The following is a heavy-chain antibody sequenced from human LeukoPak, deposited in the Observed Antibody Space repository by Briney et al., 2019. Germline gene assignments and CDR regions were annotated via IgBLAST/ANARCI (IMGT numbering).Heavy chain of an antibody. D-gene: IGHD2-2*01. CDR2: IYYTGST. Sequence: SETLSLTCSVSGGSISTYYWTWIRQPPGKGLEWIGYIYYTGSTNYNPSLKSRATMSADTSKSQLSLKMTSVTAADTAVYYCARPSIPSAAASALDIWGQGTMVTVSS. V-gene: IGHV4-59*08. CDR3: ARPSIPSAAASALDI. J-gene: IGHJ3*02. CDR1: GGSISTYY.